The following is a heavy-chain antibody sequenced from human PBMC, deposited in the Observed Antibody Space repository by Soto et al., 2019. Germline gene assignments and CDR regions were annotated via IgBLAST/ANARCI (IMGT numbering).Heavy chain of an antibody. V-gene: IGHV4-30-4*01. Sequence: SESLSLTCSVSGDSISNLDYFWAWIRQPPGQALEYIGYIYKSATTYYNPSFESRVAISVDTSKSQFSLNVTSVTAADTAVYFCARGRYCLTGRCFPNWFDSWGQGALVTVSS. CDR1: GDSISNLDYF. CDR3: ARGRYCLTGRCFPNWFDS. CDR2: IYKSATT. D-gene: IGHD7-27*01. J-gene: IGHJ5*01.